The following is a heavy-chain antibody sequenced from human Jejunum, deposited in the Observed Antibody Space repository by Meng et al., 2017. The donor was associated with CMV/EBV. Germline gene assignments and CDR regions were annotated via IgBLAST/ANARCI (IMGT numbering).Heavy chain of an antibody. J-gene: IGHJ6*02. CDR3: AKVTRFPRTRALPASPMYYYGMDV. Sequence: WAGRAPGEGLEWVSTVYGGGDAHYADSMKDRFTISRHNSKDIVYLQMNSLRAEDTAIYYCAKVTRFPRTRALPASPMYYYGMDVWGQGTSVTVSS. CDR2: VYGGGDA. D-gene: IGHD2-2*01. V-gene: IGHV3-23*03.